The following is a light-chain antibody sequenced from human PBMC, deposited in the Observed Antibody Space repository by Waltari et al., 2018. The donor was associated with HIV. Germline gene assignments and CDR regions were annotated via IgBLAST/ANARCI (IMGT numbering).Light chain of an antibody. CDR1: SSNIGADYA. V-gene: IGLV1-40*01. CDR3: QSYDSTLNAAVV. Sequence: QSVLTQPPSVSGAPGHTVTIACTGSSSNIGADYAVHWSQQIPGKAPKLIISGNKNRPSGVPDRFSASKSGTSASLAITGLQPEDEADYFCQSYDSTLNAAVVFGGGTKLTVL. J-gene: IGLJ2*01. CDR2: GNK.